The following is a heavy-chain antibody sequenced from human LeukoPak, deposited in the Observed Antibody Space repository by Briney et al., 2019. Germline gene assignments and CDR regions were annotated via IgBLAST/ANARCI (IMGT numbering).Heavy chain of an antibody. CDR1: GFTFGTYA. D-gene: IGHD3-10*01. CDR3: VRDRPNYYGPGAYYKRDGDY. CDR2: ITGSGGTT. V-gene: IGHV3-23*01. Sequence: GGSPRLSCAASGFTFGTYAMSWVRQAPGKGLEWVSSITGSGGTTFYTDSGKGRFTISRDNSKNTLYLQMNSLRAEDSAIYYCVRDRPNYYGPGAYYKRDGDYWGQGTLVTVSS. J-gene: IGHJ4*02.